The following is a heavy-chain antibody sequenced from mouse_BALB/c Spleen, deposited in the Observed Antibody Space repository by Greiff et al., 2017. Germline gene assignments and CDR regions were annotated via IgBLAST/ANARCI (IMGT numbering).Heavy chain of an antibody. CDR3: ARGRDYDLDY. CDR2: ISSGGST. D-gene: IGHD2-4*01. J-gene: IGHJ2*01. V-gene: IGHV5-6-5*01. Sequence: EVQRVESGGGLVKPGGSLKLSCAASGFTFSSYAMSWVRQTPEKRLEWVASISSGGSTYYPDSVKGRFTISRDNARNILYLQMSSLRSEDTAMYYCARGRDYDLDYWGQGTTLTVSS. CDR1: GFTFSSYA.